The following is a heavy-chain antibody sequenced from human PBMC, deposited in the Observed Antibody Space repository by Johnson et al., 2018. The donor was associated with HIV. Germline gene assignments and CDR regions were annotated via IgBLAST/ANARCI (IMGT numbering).Heavy chain of an antibody. J-gene: IGHJ3*02. CDR3: TSYWYSSSWYGALDAFDI. CDR1: GFTFDDYG. V-gene: IGHV3-15*01. Sequence: MQLVESGGGVVRPGGSLRLSCAASGFTFDDYGMSWVRQAPGKGLEWVGRIKSKTDGGTTDYAAPVKGRFTISRDDSKNTLYLQMNSLKTEDTAVYSCTSYWYSSSWYGALDAFDIWGQGTMVTVSS. CDR2: IKSKTDGGTT. D-gene: IGHD6-13*01.